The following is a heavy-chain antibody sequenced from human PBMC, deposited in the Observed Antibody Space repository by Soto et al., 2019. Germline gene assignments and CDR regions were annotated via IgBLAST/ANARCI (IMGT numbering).Heavy chain of an antibody. CDR2: IYHSGST. V-gene: IGHV4-4*02. Sequence: QVQLQESGPGLVEPSGTLSLTCGVSGGSISTNNWWSWVRQSPGRGLEWIGEIYHSGSTNYNPSHKSRVSMSVDKSKHPFALELTSVTAADTAVYYCAREKGAGTYLGCDYWGQGTLVTVSS. CDR3: AREKGAGTYLGCDY. CDR1: GGSISTNNW. J-gene: IGHJ4*02. D-gene: IGHD3-10*01.